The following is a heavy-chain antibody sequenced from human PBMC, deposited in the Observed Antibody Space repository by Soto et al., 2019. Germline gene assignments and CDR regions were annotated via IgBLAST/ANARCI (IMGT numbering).Heavy chain of an antibody. CDR2: ISSGSAFI. J-gene: IGHJ5*02. V-gene: IGHV3-21*01. D-gene: IGHD1-26*01. CDR3: TRDQGGSYDSWFDP. Sequence: EVQVVESGGGLVKPGGSLRLSCNFTFSMYSMNRVRQAPGKGLEWVASISSGSAFIKYADSVKGRFSISRDNANNSVSLQMNSLRAEDTAMYYCTRDQGGSYDSWFDPWGRGTLVTVSS. CDR1: TFSMYS.